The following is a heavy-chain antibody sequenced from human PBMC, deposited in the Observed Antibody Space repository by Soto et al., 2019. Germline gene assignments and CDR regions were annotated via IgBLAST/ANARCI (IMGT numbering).Heavy chain of an antibody. Sequence: SQTLSLTCAISGDSVSAHNAAWNWIRQSPSRGLEWLGRTYYRSKWNYDYAESVKSRLTITPDTSNNQFSLQLNSVTPEDAAVYYCVRQPLANLALYGMDVWGQGTTVTVSS. V-gene: IGHV6-1*01. CDR1: GDSVSAHNAA. D-gene: IGHD6-6*01. CDR2: TYYRSKWNY. CDR3: VRQPLANLALYGMDV. J-gene: IGHJ6*02.